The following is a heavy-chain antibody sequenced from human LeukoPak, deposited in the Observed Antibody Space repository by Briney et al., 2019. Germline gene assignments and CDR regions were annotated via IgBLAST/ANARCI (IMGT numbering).Heavy chain of an antibody. CDR1: GGSISGSSYY. V-gene: IGHV4-39*07. Sequence: PSETLSLTCTVSGGSISGSSYYWGWIRQPPGKGLEWIGTIYYRGNTYYNPSLKSRVTISVDTSKNQFSLKLSSVTAADTAVYYCAGLVGPTTEYWGQGTLVTVSS. D-gene: IGHD1-26*01. CDR3: AGLVGPTTEY. J-gene: IGHJ4*02. CDR2: IYYRGNT.